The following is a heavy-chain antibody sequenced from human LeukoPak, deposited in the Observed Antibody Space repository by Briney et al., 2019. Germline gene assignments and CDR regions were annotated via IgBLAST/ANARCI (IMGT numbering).Heavy chain of an antibody. CDR2: IYYSGST. D-gene: IGHD3-10*01. CDR1: GGSISSSSYY. Sequence: SETLSLTCTVSGGSISSSSYYWGWFRQPPGKGLEWIGNIYYSGSTYYNPSLKSRVTISVDTSKNQFSLKLSSVTAADTAVFYCAIRYYYGSGSYDYWGQGTLVTVSS. J-gene: IGHJ4*02. V-gene: IGHV4-39*01. CDR3: AIRYYYGSGSYDY.